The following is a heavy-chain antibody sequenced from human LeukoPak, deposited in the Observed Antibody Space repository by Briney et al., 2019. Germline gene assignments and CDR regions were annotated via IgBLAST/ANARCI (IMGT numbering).Heavy chain of an antibody. D-gene: IGHD6-13*01. CDR1: GYSISSGYY. CDR3: ARGRYSSSWYSPFDY. CDR2: IYHSGST. J-gene: IGHJ4*02. Sequence: SETLSLTCTVSGYSISSGYYWGWIRQPPGKGLEWIGSIYHSGSTYYNPSLKSRVTISVDTSKNQFSLKLSSVTAADTAVYYCARGRYSSSWYSPFDYWGQGTLVTVSS. V-gene: IGHV4-38-2*02.